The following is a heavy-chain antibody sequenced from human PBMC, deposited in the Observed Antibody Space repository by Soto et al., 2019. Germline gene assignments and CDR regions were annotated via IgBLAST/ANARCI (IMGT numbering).Heavy chain of an antibody. D-gene: IGHD3-10*01. V-gene: IGHV4-59*08. J-gene: IGHJ4*02. CDR1: GGSISSYY. CDR3: ARGGSGKHPY. CDR2: IYYSGST. Sequence: QVQLQESGPGLVKPSETLSLTCTVSGGSISSYYWSWIRQPPGKGLEWIGYIYYSGSTKYNPSLKSRVTISVDTSKNQFSLKLSSVTAADTAVYYCARGGSGKHPYWGQVTLVTVSS.